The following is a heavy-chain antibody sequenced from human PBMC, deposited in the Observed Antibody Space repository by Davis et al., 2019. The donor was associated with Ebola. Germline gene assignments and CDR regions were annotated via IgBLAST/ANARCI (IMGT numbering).Heavy chain of an antibody. D-gene: IGHD5-12*01. V-gene: IGHV3-23*01. CDR2: ISGSGGGT. CDR1: GFTFSSYA. CDR3: ATPIVATTGEDY. Sequence: GDSLKISCAASGFTFSSYAMSWVRQAPGKGLEWVSAISGSGGGTYYADSVKGRFTISRDNSKNTLYLQMNSLRAEDTAVYYCATPIVATTGEDYWGQGTLVTVSS. J-gene: IGHJ4*02.